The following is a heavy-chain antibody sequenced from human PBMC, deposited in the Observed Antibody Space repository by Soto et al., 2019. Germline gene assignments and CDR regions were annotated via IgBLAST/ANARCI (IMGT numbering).Heavy chain of an antibody. D-gene: IGHD2-2*01. J-gene: IGHJ4*02. CDR1: EFSLSGQY. CDR3: VRERYAGFEY. CDR2: TVNKDFSYTT. V-gene: IGHV3-72*01. Sequence: EGQLVESGGGLVQPGGSLRLSCTSYEFSLSGQYLDWVRQAPGQGLEWVGRTVNKDFSYTTEYAAAVKGRFTMSRDDSENSLYLQMTSRRTEDTAVYYCVRERYAGFEYWGQGALVAVSS.